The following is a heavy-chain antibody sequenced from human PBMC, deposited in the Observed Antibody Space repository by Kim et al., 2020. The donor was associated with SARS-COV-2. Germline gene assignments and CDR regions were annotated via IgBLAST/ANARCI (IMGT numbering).Heavy chain of an antibody. Sequence: GGSLRLSCAASGFTFSSYSMNWVRQAPGKGLEWVSYISSSSTIYYADSVKGRFTISRDNAKNSLYLQMNSLRDEDSAVYYCARDVTTYPYYYYGMDVWGQGTTVTVSS. J-gene: IGHJ6*02. V-gene: IGHV3-48*02. CDR3: ARDVTTYPYYYYGMDV. D-gene: IGHD4-17*01. CDR1: GFTFSSYS. CDR2: ISSSSTI.